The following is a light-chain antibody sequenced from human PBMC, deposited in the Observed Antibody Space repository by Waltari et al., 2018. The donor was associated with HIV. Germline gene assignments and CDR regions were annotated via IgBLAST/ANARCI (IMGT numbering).Light chain of an antibody. Sequence: FELTQPSPASVSPGQTARSSCSGDCMGKKYAGWLQQKPGQAPLLVIYKDSERPSGIPDRFSGSNSGTTVTLTISGAQVEDEADYYCYSAADNNISFFGGGTKLTVL. J-gene: IGLJ2*01. CDR3: YSAADNNISF. CDR1: CMGKKY. CDR2: KDS. V-gene: IGLV3-27*01.